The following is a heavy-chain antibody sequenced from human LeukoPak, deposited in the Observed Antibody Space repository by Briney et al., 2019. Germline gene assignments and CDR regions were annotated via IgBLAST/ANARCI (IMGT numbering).Heavy chain of an antibody. J-gene: IGHJ4*02. CDR3: ARATIVVVPAAIGPSDY. CDR2: IKTDGSST. Sequence: PGGSLRLSCAASGFTFSSYRMHWVRQVPGKGLMWVSRIKTDGSSTSYADSVKGRFTISRDNAKNSLYLQMNSLRAEDTAVYYCARATIVVVPAAIGPSDYWGQGTLVTVSS. V-gene: IGHV3-74*01. D-gene: IGHD2-2*02. CDR1: GFTFSSYR.